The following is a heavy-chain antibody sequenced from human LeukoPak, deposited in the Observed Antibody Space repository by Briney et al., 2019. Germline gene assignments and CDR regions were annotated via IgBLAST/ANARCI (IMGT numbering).Heavy chain of an antibody. Sequence: SQTLSLTCTVSGGSISTGGYYWHWIRQHPGKGLEWIGYIYYSGSTHYNPSLRSRVTISIDTSKNQFSLKLSSVTAADTAVYYCARAVFKRDTIFGVVVQRTNTWFDPWGQGTLVTVSS. CDR3: ARAVFKRDTIFGVVVQRTNTWFDP. J-gene: IGHJ5*02. V-gene: IGHV4-31*03. CDR1: GGSISTGGYY. D-gene: IGHD3-3*01. CDR2: IYYSGST.